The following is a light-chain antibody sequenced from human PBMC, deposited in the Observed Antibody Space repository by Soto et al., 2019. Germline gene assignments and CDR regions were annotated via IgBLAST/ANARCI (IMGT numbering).Light chain of an antibody. CDR2: EVS. Sequence: QSALTQPASVSGSPGQSITISCTGTGSDVGGYNYVSWYQQHPGKVPKLMIYEVSNRPSRVSNRFSGSKSGNTASLTISGLQAEDEADYYCSSYTSSSTYYVFGTGTKPPS. CDR3: SSYTSSSTYYV. J-gene: IGLJ1*01. CDR1: GSDVGGYNY. V-gene: IGLV2-14*01.